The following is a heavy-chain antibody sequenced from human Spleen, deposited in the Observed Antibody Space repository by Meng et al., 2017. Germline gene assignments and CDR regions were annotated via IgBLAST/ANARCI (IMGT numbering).Heavy chain of an antibody. Sequence: QVGAGGGGVRPGWSLRLSCAASDFTFGGYGMSGVRQVPGKGLERVSGINWNADSTGYPDSVKDRFTITRDNAKSSLYLQMNSLRAEDTALYYCARGLLPEYWGQGTLVTVSS. CDR1: DFTFGGYG. CDR2: INWNADST. CDR3: ARGLLPEY. J-gene: IGHJ4*02. D-gene: IGHD2-21*01. V-gene: IGHV3-20*04.